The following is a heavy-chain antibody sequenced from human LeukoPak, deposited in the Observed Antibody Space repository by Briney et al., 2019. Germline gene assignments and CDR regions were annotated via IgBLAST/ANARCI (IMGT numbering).Heavy chain of an antibody. V-gene: IGHV4-4*07. J-gene: IGHJ4*02. Sequence: SETLSLTCTVSGGSTSSYYWSWIRQPAGKGLEWIGRIYTSGSTNYNPSLKSRVTMPVDTSKNQFSLKLSSVTAADTAVYYCASFSSGWGTFDYWGQGTLVTVSS. CDR1: GGSTSSYY. CDR3: ASFSSGWGTFDY. D-gene: IGHD6-19*01. CDR2: IYTSGST.